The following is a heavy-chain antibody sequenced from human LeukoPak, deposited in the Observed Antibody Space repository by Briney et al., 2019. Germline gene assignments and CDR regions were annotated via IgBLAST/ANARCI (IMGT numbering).Heavy chain of an antibody. CDR1: GFTFSNYW. CDR2: TDSDGSST. V-gene: IGHV3-74*01. Sequence: GGSLRLSCAASGFTFSNYWMHWVRQAPGKGLVWVSRTDSDGSSTTYADSVKGRFSISRDNAKNRLYLQMNSLRAEETAVYYCAREGGDGHQLVRGRPYYYYGMDVWGQGTTVTASS. D-gene: IGHD6-13*01. J-gene: IGHJ6*02. CDR3: AREGGDGHQLVRGRPYYYYGMDV.